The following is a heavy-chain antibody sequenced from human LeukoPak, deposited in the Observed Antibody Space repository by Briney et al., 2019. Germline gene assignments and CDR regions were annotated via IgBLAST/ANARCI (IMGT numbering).Heavy chain of an antibody. CDR2: ISFSGGTT. CDR1: GFTFSSYA. D-gene: IGHD6-13*01. J-gene: IGHJ4*02. V-gene: IGHV3-23*01. CDR3: AKEGEQRTSSSWFGIDY. Sequence: PGGSLRLSCAASGFTFSSYAMSWVRQAPGKGLEWVSGISFSGGTTYYADSVKGRFTISRDNSKNTLYLQMNSLRAEDTAAYYCAKEGEQRTSSSWFGIDYWGQGALVTVSS.